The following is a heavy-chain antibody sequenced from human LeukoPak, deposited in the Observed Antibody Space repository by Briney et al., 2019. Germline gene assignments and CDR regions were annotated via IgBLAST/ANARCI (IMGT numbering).Heavy chain of an antibody. Sequence: GGSLRLSCAASGFTFSNARMSWVRQAPGKGLEWVGRIKSKTDGGTTDYAAPVKGRFTISRDDSKNTLYLQMNSLKTEDTAVYYCTTVLSLPLRFLEWTRNGYWGQGTLVTVSS. J-gene: IGHJ4*02. D-gene: IGHD3-3*01. CDR2: IKSKTDGGTT. CDR1: GFTFSNAR. CDR3: TTVLSLPLRFLEWTRNGY. V-gene: IGHV3-15*01.